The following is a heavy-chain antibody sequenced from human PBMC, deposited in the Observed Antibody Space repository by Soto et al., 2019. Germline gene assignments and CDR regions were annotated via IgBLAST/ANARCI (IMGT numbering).Heavy chain of an antibody. J-gene: IGHJ6*02. Sequence: TVSGGSISSYYWSWIRQPAGKGLEWIGRIYTSGSTNYNPSLKSRVTMSVDTSKNQFSLKLSSVTAADTAVYYCARDGTVDAYYYYGMDVWGQGTTVTVYS. CDR2: IYTSGST. D-gene: IGHD4-17*01. V-gene: IGHV4-4*07. CDR3: ARDGTVDAYYYYGMDV. CDR1: GGSISSYY.